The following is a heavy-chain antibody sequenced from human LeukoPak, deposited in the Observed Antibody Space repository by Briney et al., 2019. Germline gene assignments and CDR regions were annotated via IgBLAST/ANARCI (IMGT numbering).Heavy chain of an antibody. V-gene: IGHV1-46*01. J-gene: IGHJ6*03. CDR3: ARGVLLWFGEWPLYMDV. CDR2: INPSGGST. CDR1: GYTFTSYY. Sequence: GASVKVSCKASGYTFTSYYMHWVRQAPGQGLEWMGIINPSGGSTSYAQKFQGRVTMTRDTSTSTVYMELSSLRSEDTAVYYCARGVLLWFGEWPLYMDVWGKGTTVTISS. D-gene: IGHD3-10*01.